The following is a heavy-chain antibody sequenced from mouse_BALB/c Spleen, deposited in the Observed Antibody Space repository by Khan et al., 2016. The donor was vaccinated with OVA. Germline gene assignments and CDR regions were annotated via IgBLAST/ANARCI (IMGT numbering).Heavy chain of an antibody. CDR1: GFSLTNYG. CDR2: MWSDGST. J-gene: IGHJ4*01. Sequence: QVQLKESGPGLVAPSQSLSITCTISGFSLTNYGIHWVRQPPGKGLEWLVLMWSDGSTTYNSAIKSRLTISKDNSKSKVLLKMNSLQTDDTAMYFCARQPYYHYNVMDYWGQGTSVTVSS. CDR3: ARQPYYHYNVMDY. D-gene: IGHD2-4*01. V-gene: IGHV2-6-1*01.